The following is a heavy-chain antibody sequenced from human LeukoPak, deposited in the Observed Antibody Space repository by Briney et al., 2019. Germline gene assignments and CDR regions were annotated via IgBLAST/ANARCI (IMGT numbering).Heavy chain of an antibody. CDR3: AKDSLAAAGFFDC. CDR1: GFTFDDYA. CDR2: ISGDGTST. J-gene: IGHJ4*02. V-gene: IGHV3-43*02. Sequence: GGSLRLSCAASGFTFDDYAIHWVRQIPGKGLEWVCLISGDGTSTYYADSVKGRSTVSRDNSKNSLYLQMNSLRSEDTALYYCAKDSLAAAGFFDCWGQGTLVTVSS. D-gene: IGHD6-13*01.